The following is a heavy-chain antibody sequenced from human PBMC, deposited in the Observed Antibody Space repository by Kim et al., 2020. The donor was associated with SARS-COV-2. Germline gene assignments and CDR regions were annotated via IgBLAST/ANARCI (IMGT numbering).Heavy chain of an antibody. CDR3: ARDGYDILTGQSFKPVDY. CDR1: GFTFSSYS. J-gene: IGHJ4*02. V-gene: IGHV3-48*02. D-gene: IGHD3-9*01. CDR2: ISSSSSTI. Sequence: GGSLRLSCAASGFTFSSYSMNWVRQAPGKGLEWVSYISSSSSTIYYADSVKGRFTISRDNAKNSLYLQMNSLRDEDTAVYYCARDGYDILTGQSFKPVDYWGQGTLVTVSS.